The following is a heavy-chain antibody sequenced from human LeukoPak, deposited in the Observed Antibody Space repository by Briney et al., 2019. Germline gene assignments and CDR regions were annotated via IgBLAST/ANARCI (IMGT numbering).Heavy chain of an antibody. CDR3: ARPYCSGGSCHDFFDY. Sequence: ASVKVSCKASGYTFTGYYIHWVRQAPGQGLEWMGWINPKSGDTNYAQKFQGRVTMTTDTSILTAYMELSRLRSDDTAVYYCARPYCSGGSCHDFFDYWGQGTLVTVSS. CDR1: GYTFTGYY. J-gene: IGHJ4*02. V-gene: IGHV1-2*02. D-gene: IGHD2-15*01. CDR2: INPKSGDT.